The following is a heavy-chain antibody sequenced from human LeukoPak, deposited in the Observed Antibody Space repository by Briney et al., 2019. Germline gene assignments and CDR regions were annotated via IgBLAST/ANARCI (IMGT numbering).Heavy chain of an antibody. CDR1: GFTFSSHG. V-gene: IGHV3-21*01. Sequence: GGSLRLSCAASGFTFSSHGMNWVRQAPGKGLEWVSSISSSSSYIYYADSVKGRFTISRDNARNSLYLQMNSLRAEDTAVYYCARDVWGDYWGQGTLVTVSS. CDR2: ISSSSSYI. D-gene: IGHD1-26*01. CDR3: ARDVWGDY. J-gene: IGHJ4*02.